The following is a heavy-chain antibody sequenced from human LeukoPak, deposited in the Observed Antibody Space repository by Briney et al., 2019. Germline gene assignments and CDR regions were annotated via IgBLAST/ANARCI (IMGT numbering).Heavy chain of an antibody. V-gene: IGHV3-23*01. CDR1: GFTSSSYA. CDR2: ISGSGVST. Sequence: GGSLRLSCAASGFTSSSYAMSWVRQAPGKGLKWVSGISGSGVSTYYTDSVKGRFTVSRDNSKNTMFLQMNSLRAEDTAVYYCAKGLYGDTFLNWFDPWGQGTLVTVSS. D-gene: IGHD2-21*01. CDR3: AKGLYGDTFLNWFDP. J-gene: IGHJ5*02.